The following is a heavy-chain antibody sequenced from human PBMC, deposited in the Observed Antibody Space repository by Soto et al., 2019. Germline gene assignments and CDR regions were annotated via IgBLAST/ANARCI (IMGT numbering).Heavy chain of an antibody. V-gene: IGHV3-48*02. D-gene: IGHD3-9*01. CDR1: GFTFSSYS. J-gene: IGHJ6*02. CDR2: ISSSSSTI. CDR3: ARENSYYDILTGSPGMDV. Sequence: EVQLVESGGGLVQPGGSLRLSCAASGFTFSSYSMNWVRQAPGKGLEWVSYISSSSSTIYYADSVKGRFTISRDNAKNSLYLQMNSLRDEDTAVYYCARENSYYDILTGSPGMDVWGQGTTVTVSS.